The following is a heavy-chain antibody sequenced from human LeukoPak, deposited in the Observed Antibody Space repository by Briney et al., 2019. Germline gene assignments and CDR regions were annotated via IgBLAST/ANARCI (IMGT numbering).Heavy chain of an antibody. CDR3: ASGYSYGYNALDY. V-gene: IGHV4-34*01. D-gene: IGHD5-18*01. Sequence: SETLSLTCAVYGGSFSGYYWNWIRQPPGKGLEWIGEINHSGSTNYNPSLKSRVTISVDTSKNQFSLKLSSVTAADTAVYYCASGYSYGYNALDYWGQGTLVIVSS. J-gene: IGHJ4*02. CDR2: INHSGST. CDR1: GGSFSGYY.